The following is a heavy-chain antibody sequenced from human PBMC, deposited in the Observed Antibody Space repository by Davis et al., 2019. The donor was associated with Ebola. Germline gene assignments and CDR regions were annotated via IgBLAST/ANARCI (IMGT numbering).Heavy chain of an antibody. V-gene: IGHV1-46*03. CDR1: ACTFTNYY. Sequence: ASAQVSCKASACTFTNYYMHWVPQAPGPGPERMRMINPHDGRTIYAQKFQGRVTVTRDTSTTTVYMDLSSLRSEDTALYYCTTPGGQDSGYDVFDIWGQGTMVTVSS. CDR2: INPHDGRT. D-gene: IGHD5-12*01. CDR3: TTPGGQDSGYDVFDI. J-gene: IGHJ3*02.